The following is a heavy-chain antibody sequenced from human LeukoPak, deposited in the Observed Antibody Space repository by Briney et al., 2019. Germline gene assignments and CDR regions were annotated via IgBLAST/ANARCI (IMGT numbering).Heavy chain of an antibody. V-gene: IGHV3-30*02. Sequence: GGSLRLSCAASGFTFSSYGVHWVRQAPGKGLEWVAFIRYDGSNKYYTDSVKGRFTISRDNSKNTLYLQVNSLRAEDTAVYYCAKGRGWEASYCYYYMDVWGKGTTVTISS. D-gene: IGHD1-26*01. J-gene: IGHJ6*03. CDR1: GFTFSSYG. CDR2: IRYDGSNK. CDR3: AKGRGWEASYCYYYMDV.